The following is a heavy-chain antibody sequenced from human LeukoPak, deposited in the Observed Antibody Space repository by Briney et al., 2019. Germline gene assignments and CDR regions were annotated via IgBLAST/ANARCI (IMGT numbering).Heavy chain of an antibody. CDR2: INSDGSST. CDR1: GFTFSSYW. D-gene: IGHD2-2*01. J-gene: IGHJ4*02. Sequence: GGSLRLSCAASGFTFSSYWMHWVRQAPGKGLVWVSRINSDGSSTSYADSVKGRFTISRDDAKNTLYLQMNSLRAEDTAVYYCARIPGCSSTSCQDYWGQGTLVTVSS. CDR3: ARIPGCSSTSCQDY. V-gene: IGHV3-74*01.